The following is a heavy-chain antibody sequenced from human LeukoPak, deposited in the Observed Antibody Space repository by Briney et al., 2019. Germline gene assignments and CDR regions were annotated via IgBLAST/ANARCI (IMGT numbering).Heavy chain of an antibody. D-gene: IGHD3-22*01. V-gene: IGHV3-66*01. J-gene: IGHJ4*02. CDR3: ARDTYYYDSSGYYQYYFDY. Sequence: PGGSLRLSCAASGFTVSSNYMSWVRQAPGKGLEWVSVIYNGGTTYYADSVKGRFTISRDNSKNTLYLQMNSLRAEDTALYYCARDTYYYDSSGYYQYYFDYWGQGTLVTVSS. CDR2: IYNGGTT. CDR1: GFTVSSNY.